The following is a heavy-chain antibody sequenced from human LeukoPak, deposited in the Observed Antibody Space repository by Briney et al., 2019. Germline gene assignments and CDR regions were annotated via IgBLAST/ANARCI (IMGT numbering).Heavy chain of an antibody. CDR1: KFAFSSYA. CDR2: IYSGGAI. Sequence: PGGSLRLSCAASKFAFSSYAMSWVRQAPGKGLEWVSLIYSGGAIRYADSVKGRFTISRDSSKNTLFLQMNDLTVEDTARYYCARRPGNWGQGILVTVSS. CDR3: ARRPGN. V-gene: IGHV3-53*01. D-gene: IGHD1-14*01. J-gene: IGHJ4*02.